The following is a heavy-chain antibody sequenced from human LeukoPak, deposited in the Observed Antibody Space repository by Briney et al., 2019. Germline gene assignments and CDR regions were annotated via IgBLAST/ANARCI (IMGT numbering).Heavy chain of an antibody. CDR2: IYYSGST. Sequence: SETLSLTCTVSGGSISSYYWSWIRQPPGKGLEWIGYIYYSGSTNYNPSLKSRVTISVDTSKNQFSLKLSSVTAADAAVYYCARGKRYCSSTSCYDAIDAFDIWGQGTMVTVSS. CDR3: ARGKRYCSSTSCYDAIDAFDI. J-gene: IGHJ3*02. D-gene: IGHD2-2*01. V-gene: IGHV4-59*01. CDR1: GGSISSYY.